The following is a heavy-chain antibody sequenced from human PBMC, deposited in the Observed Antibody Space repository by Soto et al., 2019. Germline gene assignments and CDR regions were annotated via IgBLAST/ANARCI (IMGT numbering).Heavy chain of an antibody. Sequence: PSETLSLTCAVYGEAFNGYYWRWIRQPPGKGLEWIGEINHSGSANYNPSLKSRVTILVDTSTTQLSLKLTSVTVADTAVYYCARGLPAYSNSSPLALWGRGTLVTVSS. CDR1: GEAFNGYY. CDR2: INHSGSA. V-gene: IGHV4-34*01. J-gene: IGHJ4*02. D-gene: IGHD6-6*01. CDR3: ARGLPAYSNSSPLAL.